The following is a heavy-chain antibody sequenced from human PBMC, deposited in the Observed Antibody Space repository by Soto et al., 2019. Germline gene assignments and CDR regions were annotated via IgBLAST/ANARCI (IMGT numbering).Heavy chain of an antibody. CDR1: GGTFSSYT. CDR3: ANLFGVVIKYFDY. Sequence: SVKVSCKASGGTFSSYTISWVRQAPGQGLEWMGRIIPILGIANYAQKFQGRVTITADKSTSTAYMELSSLRSEDTAVYYCANLFGVVIKYFDYWGQGTLVTVSS. D-gene: IGHD3-3*01. CDR2: IIPILGIA. V-gene: IGHV1-69*02. J-gene: IGHJ4*02.